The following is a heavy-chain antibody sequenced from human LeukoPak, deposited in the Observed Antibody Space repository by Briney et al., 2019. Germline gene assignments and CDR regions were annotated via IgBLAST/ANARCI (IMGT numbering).Heavy chain of an antibody. V-gene: IGHV4-39*07. CDR1: GGSISSSSYY. CDR2: IYYSGST. Sequence: SETLSLTCTVSGGSISSSSYYWGWIRQPPGKGLEWIGSIYYSGSTYYNPSLKSRVTISVDTSKNQFSLKLSSVTAADTAVYYCARDPGSSWYSRYFQHWGQGTLVTVSS. D-gene: IGHD6-13*01. CDR3: ARDPGSSWYSRYFQH. J-gene: IGHJ1*01.